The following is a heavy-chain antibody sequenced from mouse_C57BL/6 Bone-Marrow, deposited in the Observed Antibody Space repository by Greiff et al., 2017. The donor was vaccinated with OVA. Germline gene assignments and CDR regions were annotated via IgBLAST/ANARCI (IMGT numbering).Heavy chain of an antibody. D-gene: IGHD1-1*01. V-gene: IGHV1-64*01. CDR1: GYTFTSYW. J-gene: IGHJ3*01. Sequence: QVQLQQPGAELVKPGASVKLSCKASGYTFTSYWMHWVKQRPGQGLEWIGMIHPNSGSTNYNEKFKSKATLTVDKSSSTAYMQLSSLTSEDSAVYYCARAPYYYGSSPWCAYWGQGTLVTVSA. CDR2: IHPNSGST. CDR3: ARAPYYYGSSPWCAY.